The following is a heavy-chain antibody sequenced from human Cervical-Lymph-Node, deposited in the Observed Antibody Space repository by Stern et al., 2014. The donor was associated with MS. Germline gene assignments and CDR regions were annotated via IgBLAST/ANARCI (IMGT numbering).Heavy chain of an antibody. CDR2: IIPKTGGT. CDR3: ARGVIVGGAKTFDS. CDR1: GYPFTVYW. Sequence: QLVQSGAEVKKPGASVKVSCQASGYPFTVYWIHWMRQAPGQGPEWMGWIIPKTGGTNYAQKFQGRATMTRDTFTNTLYMELSNLRSDDTAVYYCARGVIVGGAKTFDSWGQGTLVTVSS. J-gene: IGHJ4*02. V-gene: IGHV1-2*02. D-gene: IGHD3-16*01.